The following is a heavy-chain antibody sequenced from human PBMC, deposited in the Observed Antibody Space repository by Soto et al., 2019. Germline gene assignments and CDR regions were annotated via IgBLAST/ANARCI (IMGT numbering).Heavy chain of an antibody. CDR2: IDPVGSQV. J-gene: IGHJ5*02. D-gene: IGHD2-15*01. CDR3: ARGNYCSGDRCTDGPNWFGP. V-gene: IGHV3-7*01. Sequence: GGSLRLSCEVSGLSFSSSWMSWVRQAPGKGLEWVADIDPVGSQVLYVASVMGRFTVSRDNAKNSLYLQMNSLRVEDTAVYYCARGNYCSGDRCTDGPNWFGPWGRGTLVTVSS. CDR1: GLSFSSSW.